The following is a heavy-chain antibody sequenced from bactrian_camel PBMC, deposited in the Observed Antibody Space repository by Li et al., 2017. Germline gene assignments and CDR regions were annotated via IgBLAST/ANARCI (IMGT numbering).Heavy chain of an antibody. V-gene: IGHV3-3*01. J-gene: IGHJ4*01. CDR2: IQTATGKT. D-gene: IGHD2*01. Sequence: HVQLVESGGGSVTAGGSLRLSCVASGRTSLMSCMGWFRQIPGKEREVVASIQTATGKTYYADSVRGRFTISQDNAKNTVYLQMNSLKLEDTAMYYCAADFGPYRSGSYLARRANFEGQGTQVTVS. CDR1: GRTSLMSC.